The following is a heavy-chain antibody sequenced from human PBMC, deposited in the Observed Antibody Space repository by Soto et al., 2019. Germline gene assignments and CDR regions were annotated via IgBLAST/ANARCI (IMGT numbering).Heavy chain of an antibody. CDR2: IYYSGST. CDR3: ARQPYSGYALEAFEI. D-gene: IGHD5-12*01. Sequence: SETLSLTCTVSGGSIISCGYYWSWIRQHPGKGLEWIGYIYYSGSTYYNPSLKSRVTISVDTSKNQFSLKLSSVTAADTAVYYCARQPYSGYALEAFEIWGQGTMVTVSS. CDR1: GGSIISCGYY. V-gene: IGHV4-31*03. J-gene: IGHJ3*02.